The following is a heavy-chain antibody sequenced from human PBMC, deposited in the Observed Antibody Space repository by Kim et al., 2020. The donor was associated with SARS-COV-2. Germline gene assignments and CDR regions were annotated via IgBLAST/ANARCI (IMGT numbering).Heavy chain of an antibody. Sequence: GGSLRLSCAASGFTFDDYAMHWVRQAPGKGLEWVSLISGDGGSTYYADSVKGRFTISRDNSKNSLYLQMNSLRTEDTALYYCAKGHLTGGNYYYYYMDVWGKGTTVTVSS. CDR2: ISGDGGST. D-gene: IGHD7-27*01. CDR1: GFTFDDYA. CDR3: AKGHLTGGNYYYYYMDV. J-gene: IGHJ6*03. V-gene: IGHV3-43*02.